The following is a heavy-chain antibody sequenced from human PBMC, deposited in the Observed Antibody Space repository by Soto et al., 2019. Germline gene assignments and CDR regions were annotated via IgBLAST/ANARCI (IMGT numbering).Heavy chain of an antibody. Sequence: EVQLVESGGGLVQPGGSLTLSCAVSGFTFSTYWMHWVRQAPGKGLVWVSRINTAGTTTTYADSVKGRFTISRDNAKNTLYLQMNSLRAEDTAVYYGTRVHMADDYWGQGTLVTVSS. CDR1: GFTFSTYW. CDR3: TRVHMADDY. V-gene: IGHV3-74*01. J-gene: IGHJ4*02. CDR2: INTAGTTT.